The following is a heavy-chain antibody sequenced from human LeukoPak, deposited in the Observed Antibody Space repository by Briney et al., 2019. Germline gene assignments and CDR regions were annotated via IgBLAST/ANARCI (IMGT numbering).Heavy chain of an antibody. Sequence: GAPVKVSCKASGYTFAGYYMHWVRQAPGQGLEWMGWINPNSGGTNYAQKFQGRVTMTRDTSISTAYMELSRLRSDDTAMYYCARTLLKGYGSGWTLTHAFDIWGQGTMVTVSS. V-gene: IGHV1-2*02. D-gene: IGHD6-19*01. CDR2: INPNSGGT. CDR1: GYTFAGYY. CDR3: ARTLLKGYGSGWTLTHAFDI. J-gene: IGHJ3*02.